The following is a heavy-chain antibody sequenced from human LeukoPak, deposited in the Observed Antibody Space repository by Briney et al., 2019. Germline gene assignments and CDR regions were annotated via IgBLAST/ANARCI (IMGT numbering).Heavy chain of an antibody. D-gene: IGHD1-26*01. CDR3: ARDWSYAFDY. CDR1: GFTFGSYS. J-gene: IGHJ4*02. Sequence: GGSLRLSCAASGFTFGSYSMNWVRLAPGKGLKWVSYISSSSGGIRYADSVKGRFTISRDNAKSSLYLQMNSLRDEDTAVYYCARDWSYAFDYWGQGILVTVSS. V-gene: IGHV3-48*02. CDR2: ISSSSGGI.